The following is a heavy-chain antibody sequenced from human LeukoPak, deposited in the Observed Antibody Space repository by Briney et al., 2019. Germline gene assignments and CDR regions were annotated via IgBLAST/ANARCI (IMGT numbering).Heavy chain of an antibody. V-gene: IGHV3-21*06. CDR2: ISGSNSYI. CDR1: GFTFSSYT. Sequence: PGGSLRLSCAASGFTFSSYTMNWVRQAPGKGLEWVSCISGSNSYIYYADSVRGRFTISRDNAKNSLYLQMNSLRAEDTSIYYCVRDLGYSGYDSYYWGQGTLVTVSS. D-gene: IGHD5-12*01. J-gene: IGHJ4*02. CDR3: VRDLGYSGYDSYY.